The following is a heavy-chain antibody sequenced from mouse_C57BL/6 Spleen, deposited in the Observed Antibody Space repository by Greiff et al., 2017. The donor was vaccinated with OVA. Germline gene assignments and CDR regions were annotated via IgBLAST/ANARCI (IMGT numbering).Heavy chain of an antibody. CDR2: IDPSDSYT. CDR1: GYTFTSYW. V-gene: IGHV1-69*01. D-gene: IGHD2-4*01. Sequence: QVQLQQPGAELVMPGASVKLSCKASGYTFTSYWMHWVKQRPGQGLEWIGEIDPSDSYTNYNQKFKGKSTLTVDKSSSTAYMQLSSLTSEDSAVYYCARGGMITTNYFDYWGQGTTLTVSS. CDR3: ARGGMITTNYFDY. J-gene: IGHJ2*01.